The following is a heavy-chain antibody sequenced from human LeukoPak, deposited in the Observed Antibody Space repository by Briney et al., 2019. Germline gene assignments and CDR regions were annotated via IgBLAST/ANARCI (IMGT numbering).Heavy chain of an antibody. D-gene: IGHD3-22*01. V-gene: IGHV3-23*01. CDR3: AKVSDSSGFPYFDY. J-gene: IGHJ4*02. Sequence: GGSLRLSCAASGFTFSTFAMIWVRQPPGKGLEWVSSIFPSGGEIHYADSVRGRFTISRDNSKSTLSLQMNSLRAEDTAVYYCAKVSDSSGFPYFDYWGQGTLVTVSS. CDR2: IFPSGGEI. CDR1: GFTFSTFA.